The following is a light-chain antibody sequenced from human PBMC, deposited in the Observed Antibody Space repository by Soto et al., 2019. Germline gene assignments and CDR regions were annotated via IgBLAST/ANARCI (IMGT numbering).Light chain of an antibody. V-gene: IGKV1-5*03. Sequence: DSQMTQSASSLSASVGDRVTITCLASQTIRSWLAWYQQKPGKAPKLLIYKASTLKSGVPSRFSGSGSGTEFTLTISSLQPDDFATYYCQHYNSYSEGFGQGTKVDIK. J-gene: IGKJ1*01. CDR2: KAS. CDR3: QHYNSYSEG. CDR1: QTIRSW.